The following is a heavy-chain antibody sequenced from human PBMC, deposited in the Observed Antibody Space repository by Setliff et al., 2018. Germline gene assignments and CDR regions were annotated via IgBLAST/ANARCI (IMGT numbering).Heavy chain of an antibody. V-gene: IGHV4-38-2*02. CDR3: ARDKRQYNFWSGYYGSWGNYFDY. J-gene: IGHJ4*02. CDR1: GYSISSGYY. D-gene: IGHD3-3*01. CDR2: IYYSGST. Sequence: PSETLSLTCAVSGYSISSGYYWGWIRQPPGKGLEWIGSIYYSGSTYYNPSLKSRVTISVDTSKNQFSLKLSSVTAADTAVYYCARDKRQYNFWSGYYGSWGNYFDYWGQGTLVTVS.